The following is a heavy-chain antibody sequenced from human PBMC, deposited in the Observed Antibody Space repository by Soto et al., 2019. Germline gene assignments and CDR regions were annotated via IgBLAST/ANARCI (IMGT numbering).Heavy chain of an antibody. D-gene: IGHD6-6*01. CDR2: IYYSGST. J-gene: IGHJ4*02. Sequence: SETLSLTCTVSGGSISSYYWSWIRQPPGKGLEWIGYIYYSGSTNYNPSLKSRVTISVDTSKNQFSLKLSSVTAADTAVYYCARHAFRSSSYPPPFDYWGQGTLVTVSS. CDR1: GGSISSYY. V-gene: IGHV4-59*08. CDR3: ARHAFRSSSYPPPFDY.